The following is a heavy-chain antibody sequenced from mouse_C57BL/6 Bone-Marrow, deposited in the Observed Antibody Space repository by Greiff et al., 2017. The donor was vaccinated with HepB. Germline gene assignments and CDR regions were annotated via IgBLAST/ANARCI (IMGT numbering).Heavy chain of an antibody. CDR3: ARMAHY. J-gene: IGHJ2*01. Sequence: EVHLVESGPELVKPGASVKISCKASGYSFTGYYMNWVKQSPEKSLEWIGEINPSTGGTTYNQKFKAKATLTVDKSSSTAYMQLKSLTSEDSAVYYCARMAHYWGQGTTLTVSS. CDR1: GYSFTGYY. CDR2: INPSTGGT. V-gene: IGHV1-42*01.